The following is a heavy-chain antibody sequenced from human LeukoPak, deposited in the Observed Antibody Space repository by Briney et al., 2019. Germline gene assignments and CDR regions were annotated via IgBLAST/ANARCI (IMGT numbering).Heavy chain of an antibody. Sequence: GGSLRLSCAASGFTFSSYGMHWVRQAPGKGLEWVAVISYDGSNKYYADSVKGRFTISRDNSKNTLYLQMNSLRAEDTAVYYCAKDRIKVVRGVMDYFDYWGQGTLVTVSS. CDR3: AKDRIKVVRGVMDYFDY. V-gene: IGHV3-30*18. J-gene: IGHJ4*02. CDR1: GFTFSSYG. CDR2: ISYDGSNK. D-gene: IGHD3-10*01.